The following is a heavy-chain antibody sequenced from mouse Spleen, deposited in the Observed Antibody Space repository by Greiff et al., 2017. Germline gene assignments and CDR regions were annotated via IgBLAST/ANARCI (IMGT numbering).Heavy chain of an antibody. J-gene: IGHJ3*01. CDR3: ARGRYGSSYWFAY. V-gene: IGHV5-6-5*01. CDR1: GFTFSSYA. Sequence: EVKVVESGGGLVKPGGSLKLSCAASGFTFSSYAMSWVRQTPEKRLEWVASISSGGSTYYPDSVKGRFTISRDNARNILYLQMSSLRSEDTAMYYCARGRYGSSYWFAYWGQGTLVTVSA. CDR2: ISSGGST. D-gene: IGHD1-1*01.